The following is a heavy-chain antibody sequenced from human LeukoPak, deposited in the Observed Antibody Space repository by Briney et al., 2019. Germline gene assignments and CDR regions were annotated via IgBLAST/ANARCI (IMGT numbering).Heavy chain of an antibody. J-gene: IGHJ4*02. Sequence: GGSLRLSCAASGFTFSSYGMHWVRQAPGKGLEWVAVISYDGSNKYYADSVKGRFTISRDNPKNTLYLQMNSLRAEDTAVYYCAKDLGRITIFGVAFDYWGQGTLVTVSS. CDR1: GFTFSSYG. D-gene: IGHD3-3*01. V-gene: IGHV3-30*18. CDR3: AKDLGRITIFGVAFDY. CDR2: ISYDGSNK.